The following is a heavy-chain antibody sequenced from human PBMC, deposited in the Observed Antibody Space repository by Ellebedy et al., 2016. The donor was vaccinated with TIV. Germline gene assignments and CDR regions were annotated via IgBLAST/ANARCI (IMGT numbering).Heavy chain of an antibody. V-gene: IGHV1-18*01. J-gene: IGHJ4*02. D-gene: IGHD3-10*01. Sequence: AASVKVSCKASGYTFNTNVLTWVRQAPGQGLEWMAWINVYNGNTKYAQKLQGRGTVTTDPSTSTAYMELRSLRSYDTAVYYCARVSPGTLVRGVFIERYDYWGQGTLVTVSS. CDR1: GYTFNTNV. CDR3: ARVSPGTLVRGVFIERYDY. CDR2: INVYNGNT.